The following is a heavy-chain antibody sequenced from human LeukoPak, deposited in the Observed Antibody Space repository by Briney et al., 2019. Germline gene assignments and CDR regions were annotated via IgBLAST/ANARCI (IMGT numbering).Heavy chain of an antibody. CDR1: GYSFTSKG. J-gene: IGHJ3*02. CDR3: AREILRFDI. CDR2: INTDSGNP. Sequence: ASVKVSCKASGYSFTSKGMNWVRHAPGQGLEWMGWINTDSGNPTYAQGFTGRFVFSLDSSVSTAYLQISNLMPEDTAKYYCAREILRFDIWGQGTMVTVSS. V-gene: IGHV7-4-1*02.